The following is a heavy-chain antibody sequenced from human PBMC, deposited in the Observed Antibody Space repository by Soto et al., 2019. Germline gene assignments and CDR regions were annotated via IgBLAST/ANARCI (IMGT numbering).Heavy chain of an antibody. J-gene: IGHJ3*02. Sequence: QVQLVESGGGVVQPGRSLRLSCAASGFTFSSYGMHWVRQAPGKGLEWVAVIWYDGSNKYYADSVKGRFTISRDNSKNTLYLPMNSLRAEDTAVYYCARRADIVVVVAAPNDAFDIWGQGTMVTVSS. V-gene: IGHV3-33*01. CDR2: IWYDGSNK. D-gene: IGHD2-15*01. CDR1: GFTFSSYG. CDR3: ARRADIVVVVAAPNDAFDI.